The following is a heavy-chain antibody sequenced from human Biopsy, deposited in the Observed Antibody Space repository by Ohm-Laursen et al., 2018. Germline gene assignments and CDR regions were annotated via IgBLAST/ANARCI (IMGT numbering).Heavy chain of an antibody. CDR3: ARELGNGMDV. J-gene: IGHJ6*02. V-gene: IGHV3-11*01. Sequence: GSLRLSCTASGFTFSDYYMNWICQAPGKGLEWVSFITNTGRTVYADSVKGRFTISRDNADNSLHLQMKSLRAENTAVYYCARELGNGMDVWGQGTPVTVSS. CDR2: ITNTGRTV. CDR1: GFTFSDYY.